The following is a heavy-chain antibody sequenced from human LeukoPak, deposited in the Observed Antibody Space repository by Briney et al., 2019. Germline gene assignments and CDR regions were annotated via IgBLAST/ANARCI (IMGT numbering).Heavy chain of an antibody. CDR3: ARGGNSGSTDNWFDP. Sequence: SETLSLTCAVYGGSFSGYYWSWIRQPPGKGLEWIGEINHSGSTNYNPSLKSRVTISVDTSKNQFSLKLSSVTAADTAVYYCARGGNSGSTDNWFDPWGQGTLVTVSS. D-gene: IGHD1-1*01. CDR1: GGSFSGYY. J-gene: IGHJ5*02. CDR2: INHSGST. V-gene: IGHV4-34*01.